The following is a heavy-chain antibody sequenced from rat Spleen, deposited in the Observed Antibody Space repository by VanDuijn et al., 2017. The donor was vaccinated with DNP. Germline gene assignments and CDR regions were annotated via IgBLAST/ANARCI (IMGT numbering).Heavy chain of an antibody. Sequence: QVQLKESGPGLVQPSQTLSLTCTVSGFSLTGYSVYWVRQPSGKGLEWMGRIQSAGSTDYNSALKSRLSISRDTSKSQVFLKMNSVQTEDTAMYFCARGVNYGSYGWFAYWGQGTLVTVSS. CDR2: IQSAGST. D-gene: IGHD1-3*01. J-gene: IGHJ3*01. CDR1: GFSLTGYS. V-gene: IGHV2-19*01. CDR3: ARGVNYGSYGWFAY.